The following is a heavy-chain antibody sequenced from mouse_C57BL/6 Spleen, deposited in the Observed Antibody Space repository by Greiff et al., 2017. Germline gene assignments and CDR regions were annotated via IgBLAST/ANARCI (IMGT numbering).Heavy chain of an antibody. Sequence: VQLQQPGAELVRPGSSVKLSCKASGYTFTSYWMHWVKQRPIQGLEWIGNIDPSDSETHYNQKFKDKATLTVDKSSSTAYMQLSSLTSEDCAVYYCARAGGSYYGSSYVGAMDYWGQGTSVTVSS. V-gene: IGHV1-52*01. J-gene: IGHJ4*01. CDR3: ARAGGSYYGSSYVGAMDY. CDR1: GYTFTSYW. D-gene: IGHD1-1*01. CDR2: IDPSDSET.